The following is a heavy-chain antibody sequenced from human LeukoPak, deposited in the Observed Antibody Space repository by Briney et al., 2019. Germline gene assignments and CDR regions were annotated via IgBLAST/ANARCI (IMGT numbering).Heavy chain of an antibody. J-gene: IGHJ4*02. CDR2: IYYSGST. V-gene: IGHV4-39*01. D-gene: IGHD3-10*01. CDR1: GGSISSSSYY. Sequence: KPSETLSLTCTVSGGSISSSSYYWGWIRQPPGKGLEWIGSIYYSGSTYYNPSLKSRVTISVDTSKNQFSLKLSSVTAADTAVYYCARHAYYGSGSRGVYYFDYWGQGTLVTVSS. CDR3: ARHAYYGSGSRGVYYFDY.